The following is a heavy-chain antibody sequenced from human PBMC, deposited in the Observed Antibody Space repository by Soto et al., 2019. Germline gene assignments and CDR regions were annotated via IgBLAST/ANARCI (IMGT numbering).Heavy chain of an antibody. CDR1: SSSMGVNS. V-gene: IGHV4-59*01. J-gene: IGHJ4*02. D-gene: IGHD3-16*01. CDR2: VFYGGT. CDR3: ASYRGALYFES. Sequence: PSETQSHTSSLSSSSMGVNSGIWLRQSPDKGLEWLGYVFYGGTDYNPSLGGRVSMSVETSKSQFSLKLTSVTVADTAVYYCASYRGALYFESWGPGILVNVS.